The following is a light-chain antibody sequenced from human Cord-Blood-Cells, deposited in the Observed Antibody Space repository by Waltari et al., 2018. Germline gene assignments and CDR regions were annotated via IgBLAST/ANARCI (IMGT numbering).Light chain of an antibody. CDR3: QQSYSTPIT. Sequence: DIQMTQSPSSLSASVGDGVTITCRASQSISSYLNRYHQKPGKAPKLLIYAASSLQSGVPSRFSGSGSGTDFTLTISSLQPEDFATYYCQQSYSTPITFGQGTRLEIK. V-gene: IGKV1-39*01. J-gene: IGKJ5*01. CDR2: AAS. CDR1: QSISSY.